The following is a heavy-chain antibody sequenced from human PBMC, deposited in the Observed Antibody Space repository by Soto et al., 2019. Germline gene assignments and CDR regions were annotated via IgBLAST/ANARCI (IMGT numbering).Heavy chain of an antibody. D-gene: IGHD5-18*01. J-gene: IGHJ4*02. Sequence: SVKVSCKASGGTFSSYAISWVRQAPGQGLEWMGGIIPIFGTANYAQKFQGRVTITADESTSTAYMELGSLRSEDTAVYYCARAYVVGYRYAQGYWGQGKRVTVSS. V-gene: IGHV1-69*13. CDR1: GGTFSSYA. CDR3: ARAYVVGYRYAQGY. CDR2: IIPIFGTA.